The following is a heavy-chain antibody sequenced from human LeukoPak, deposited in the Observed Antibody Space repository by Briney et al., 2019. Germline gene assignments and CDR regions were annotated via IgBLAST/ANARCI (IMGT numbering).Heavy chain of an antibody. V-gene: IGHV1-8*01. J-gene: IGHJ4*02. CDR1: EHTFTSYD. CDR2: MNPNSGNT. Sequence: GAPVKVSCKPSEHTFTSYDINWLPQATGQGLEWMGWMNPNSGNTGYAQRFQGRVTMTRNTSISTAYMELSSLRSEDTAVYYCARGSSVDTAMVTDYWGQGTLVTVSS. CDR3: ARGSSVDTAMVTDY. D-gene: IGHD5-18*01.